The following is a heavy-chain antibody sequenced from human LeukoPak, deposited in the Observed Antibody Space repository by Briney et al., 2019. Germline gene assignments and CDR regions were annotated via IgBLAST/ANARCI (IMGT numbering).Heavy chain of an antibody. CDR2: ISSNGGSR. CDR3: VVQGWGFRAHTQYYFDY. V-gene: IGHV3-64D*06. D-gene: IGHD3-10*01. CDR1: GFTISSYA. J-gene: IGHJ4*02. Sequence: HPGGSLRLSCSASGFTISSYAMHWVRQAPGKGLEYVSAISSNGGSRYYADSVKGRFTISRDNSKNTLYLQMSSLRAEDTAVYYCVVQGWGFRAHTQYYFDYRGQGTLVTVSS.